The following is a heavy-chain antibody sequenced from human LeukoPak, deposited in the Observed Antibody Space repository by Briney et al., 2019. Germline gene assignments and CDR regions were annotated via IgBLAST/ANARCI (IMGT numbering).Heavy chain of an antibody. Sequence: PSETLSLTCTVSGGSISSSNWWSWVRQPPGKGLEWIGEIYHSGSTNYNPSLKSRVTISVDKSKNQFSLKLSSVTAADTAVYYCARGDSSSWYGTGYSEMYFDYWGQGTLVTVSS. CDR1: GGSISSSNW. J-gene: IGHJ4*02. CDR3: ARGDSSSWYGTGYSEMYFDY. CDR2: IYHSGST. D-gene: IGHD6-13*01. V-gene: IGHV4-4*02.